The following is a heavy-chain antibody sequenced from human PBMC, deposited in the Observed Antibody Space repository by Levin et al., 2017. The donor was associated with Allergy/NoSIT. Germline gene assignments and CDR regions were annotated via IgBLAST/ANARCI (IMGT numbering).Heavy chain of an antibody. D-gene: IGHD1-1*01. V-gene: IGHV3-21*01. CDR2: ISSSSSYI. Sequence: GESLKISCAASGFTFSSYSMNWVRQAPGKGLEWVSSISSSSSYIYYADSVKGRFTISRDNAKNSLYLQMNSLRAEDTAVYYCARDRATTASDFDYWGQGTLVTVSS. CDR1: GFTFSSYS. CDR3: ARDRATTASDFDY. J-gene: IGHJ4*02.